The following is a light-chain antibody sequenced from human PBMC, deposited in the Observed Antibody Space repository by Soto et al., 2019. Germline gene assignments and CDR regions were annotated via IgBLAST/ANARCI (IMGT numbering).Light chain of an antibody. Sequence: QSVLTQPPSVSGSPGQSVTISCTGTSRDVGTYNRVSWYQQPPGTAPKLIISEVSNRPSGVPDRFSGSKSGNTASLTISGLQTEDEATYYCSLYTGSNTWVFGGGTKLTVL. V-gene: IGLV2-18*01. CDR3: SLYTGSNTWV. CDR1: SRDVGTYNR. CDR2: EVS. J-gene: IGLJ3*02.